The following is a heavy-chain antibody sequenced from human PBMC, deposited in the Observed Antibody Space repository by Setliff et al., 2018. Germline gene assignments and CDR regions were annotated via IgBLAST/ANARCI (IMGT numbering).Heavy chain of an antibody. CDR2: IWGDGGTK. CDR3: ARTCSGSGCYVGLES. J-gene: IGHJ4*02. CDR1: GFTFSTYR. D-gene: IGHD2-15*01. V-gene: IGHV3-33*08. Sequence: SLRLSCAASGFTFSTYRMHWVRQAPGKGLEWVAVIWGDGGTKYHADSVKGRFSISRDNSKNTLYLQMSSLRPEDTAVYYCARTCSGSGCYVGLESWGQGTPVTVSS.